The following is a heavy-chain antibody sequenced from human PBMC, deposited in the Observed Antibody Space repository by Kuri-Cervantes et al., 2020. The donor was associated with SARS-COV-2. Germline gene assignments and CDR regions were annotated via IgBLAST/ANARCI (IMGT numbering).Heavy chain of an antibody. Sequence: GESLKISCAASGFTFTTYAMRWVRQAPRKGLEWVSGISGSGGSIYYADSVKGRCAISRDNSKNTLYLQMNSLRAEDTAVYYCAKASTYSSGWYMDYFDYWGQGTLVTVSS. CDR2: ISGSGGSI. D-gene: IGHD6-19*01. CDR1: GFTFTTYA. J-gene: IGHJ4*02. CDR3: AKASTYSSGWYMDYFDY. V-gene: IGHV3-23*01.